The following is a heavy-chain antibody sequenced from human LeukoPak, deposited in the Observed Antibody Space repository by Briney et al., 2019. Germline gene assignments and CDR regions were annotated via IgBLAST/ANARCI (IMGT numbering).Heavy chain of an antibody. Sequence: GGSLRLSCAASGFTFSSYWMSWVRQAPGKGLEWVANIKQDGSEKYYVDSVKGRFTISRDNAKNSLYLQMNSLRAEDTAVYYCARSSMITFGGVIVKAFDIWGQGTMATVSS. D-gene: IGHD3-16*02. CDR1: GFTFSSYW. CDR3: ARSSMITFGGVIVKAFDI. J-gene: IGHJ3*02. V-gene: IGHV3-7*03. CDR2: IKQDGSEK.